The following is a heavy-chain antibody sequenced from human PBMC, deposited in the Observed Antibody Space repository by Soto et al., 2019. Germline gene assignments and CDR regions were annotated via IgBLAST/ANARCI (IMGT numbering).Heavy chain of an antibody. CDR2: TYYRSKWYN. V-gene: IGHV6-1*01. D-gene: IGHD5-12*01. CDR1: GDSVSSNSAA. Sequence: SQTLSLTCAISGDSVSSNSAAWNWTRQSPSRGLEWLGRTYYRSKWYNDYAVSVKGRITINPDTSKNQFSLQLNSVTPEDTAVYYCARGGWLQSPTAFDYWGQGTLVTVSS. J-gene: IGHJ4*02. CDR3: ARGGWLQSPTAFDY.